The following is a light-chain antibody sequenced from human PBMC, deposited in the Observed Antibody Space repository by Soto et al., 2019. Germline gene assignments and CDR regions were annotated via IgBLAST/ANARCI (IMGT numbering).Light chain of an antibody. Sequence: EIVMTQSPATLSVSPGERATLSCRASQSVSSNLAWYQQKPGKAPRILIYGASTRATGIPARFSGSGSGTEFTLTISSLQSEDFAVYYCQQYNNWPITFGQGKRLEIK. CDR2: GAS. J-gene: IGKJ5*01. V-gene: IGKV3-15*01. CDR3: QQYNNWPIT. CDR1: QSVSSN.